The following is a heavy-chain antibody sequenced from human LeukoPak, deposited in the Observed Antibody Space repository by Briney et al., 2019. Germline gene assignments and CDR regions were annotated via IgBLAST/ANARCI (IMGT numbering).Heavy chain of an antibody. Sequence: GGSLRLSCAASGFTFTTFGIHWVRQAPGKGLEWVAAISPDGNIEYYTDSVKGRFTISRDNSKNMIYLQMNSLRGEDSAVYYCAKINNDDDYWGQGTLVTSPQ. V-gene: IGHV3-30*18. J-gene: IGHJ4*02. D-gene: IGHD1/OR15-1a*01. CDR2: ISPDGNIE. CDR1: GFTFTTFG. CDR3: AKINNDDDY.